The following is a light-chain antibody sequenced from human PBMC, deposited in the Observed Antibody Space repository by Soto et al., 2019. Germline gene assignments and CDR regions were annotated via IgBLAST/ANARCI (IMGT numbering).Light chain of an antibody. V-gene: IGKV1-27*01. Sequence: DIQMTQSTSSLSASVGDRVTSTCRASQDISNSLAWYQQKPGKVPKVLIYAASILQSGVPARFSGRGSGTDFSLTISSLQPEDVATYYCQGYNSAPLTFGGGTKVEI. CDR2: AAS. CDR1: QDISNS. CDR3: QGYNSAPLT. J-gene: IGKJ4*01.